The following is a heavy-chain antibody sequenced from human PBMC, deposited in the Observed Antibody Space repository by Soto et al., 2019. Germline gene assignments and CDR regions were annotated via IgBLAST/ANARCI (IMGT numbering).Heavy chain of an antibody. J-gene: IGHJ5*02. D-gene: IGHD3-3*02. Sequence: SETLSLTCTVSGGSLSSYYWSWIRQPPGKGLEWIGYIYYSGSTNYNPSLKSRVTISVDTSKNQFSLKLSSVTAADTAVYYCARVSAFDWFDPWGQGTLVTVSS. CDR2: IYYSGST. V-gene: IGHV4-59*01. CDR3: ARVSAFDWFDP. CDR1: GGSLSSYY.